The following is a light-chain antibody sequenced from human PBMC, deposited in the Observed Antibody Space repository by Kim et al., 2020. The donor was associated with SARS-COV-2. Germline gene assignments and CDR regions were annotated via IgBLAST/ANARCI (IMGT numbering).Light chain of an antibody. Sequence: GQRVTISCSGSSYNHGSNYVYWYQQLPGTAPKLLIYRNNQRPSGVPDRFSGSKSGTSASLAISGLRSEDEADYYCAAWDDSLSGRVFGGGTQLTVL. CDR2: RNN. CDR3: AAWDDSLSGRV. V-gene: IGLV1-47*01. CDR1: SYNHGSNY. J-gene: IGLJ3*02.